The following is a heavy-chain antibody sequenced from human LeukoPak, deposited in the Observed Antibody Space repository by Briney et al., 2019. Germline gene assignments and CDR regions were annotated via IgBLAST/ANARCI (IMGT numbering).Heavy chain of an antibody. J-gene: IGHJ3*02. V-gene: IGHV4-38-2*02. CDR3: ARGRRTLSDAFDI. CDR1: GYSIGSGYD. CDR2: INYSGRP. Sequence: SETLSLTCSVSGYSIGSGYDWAWIRQPPGKGLEWIGSINYSGRPYYNPSLKSRVTISVDTSKNQFSLKLSSVTAADTAVYYCARGRRTLSDAFDIWGQGTMVTVSS.